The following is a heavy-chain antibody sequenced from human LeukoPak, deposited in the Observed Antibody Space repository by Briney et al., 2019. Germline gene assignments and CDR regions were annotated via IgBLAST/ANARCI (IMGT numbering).Heavy chain of an antibody. D-gene: IGHD3-22*01. CDR2: IYYSGST. CDR1: GGSISSYY. Sequence: TSETLSLTCTVSGGSISSYYWSWIRQHPGKGLEWIGYIYYSGSTYYNPSLKSRVTISVDTSKNQFSLKLSSVTAADTAVYYCARVLNLYDSSGYYLGSGGAFDIWGQGTMVTVSS. J-gene: IGHJ3*02. CDR3: ARVLNLYDSSGYYLGSGGAFDI. V-gene: IGHV4-59*06.